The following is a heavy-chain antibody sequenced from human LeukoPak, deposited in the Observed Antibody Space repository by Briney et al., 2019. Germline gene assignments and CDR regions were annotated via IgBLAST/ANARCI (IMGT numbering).Heavy chain of an antibody. D-gene: IGHD3-3*01. CDR3: TRDWRNGGMGV. V-gene: IGHV3-74*01. CDR1: GFTLSSYW. Sequence: GGSLRLSCAASGFTLSSYWMHWVRQAPGKGLAWVSGADGDGGTTTYADSVKGRFTISRDNAKNTLYLQMNSLKAEDTAVYYCTRDWRNGGMGVWGQGTTVTVSS. CDR2: ADGDGGTT. J-gene: IGHJ6*02.